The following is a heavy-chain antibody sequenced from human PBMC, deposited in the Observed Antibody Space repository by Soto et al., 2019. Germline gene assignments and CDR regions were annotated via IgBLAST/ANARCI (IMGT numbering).Heavy chain of an antibody. D-gene: IGHD2-15*01. J-gene: IGHJ4*02. CDR2: ISYDGSNK. CDR1: GFTFKSNA. Sequence: QVQLVESGGGVVQPGRSLRLSCAASGFTFKSNAMHWVRQAPGKGLEWVAVISYDGSNKHYTDSVKGRFTISRDNSMNTLYLQMNGLRPEDTAVYYCTSSSVSDIVVVAAASELDYWGQGTLVTVSS. V-gene: IGHV3-30*04. CDR3: TSSSVSDIVVVAAASELDY.